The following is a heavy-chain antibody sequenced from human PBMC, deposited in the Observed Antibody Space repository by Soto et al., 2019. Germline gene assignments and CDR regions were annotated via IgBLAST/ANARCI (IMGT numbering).Heavy chain of an antibody. CDR3: ARQLSSSWSKNWFDP. V-gene: IGHV3-66*04. Sequence: GGSLRLSCAASGFTFSSYGMLWVRQAPGKGLEWVAVIYSGGSTYYADSVKGRFTISRDNSKNTLYLQMNSLRAEDTAVYYCARQLSSSWSKNWFDPWGQGTLVTVSS. CDR1: GFTFSSYG. J-gene: IGHJ5*02. CDR2: IYSGGST. D-gene: IGHD6-13*01.